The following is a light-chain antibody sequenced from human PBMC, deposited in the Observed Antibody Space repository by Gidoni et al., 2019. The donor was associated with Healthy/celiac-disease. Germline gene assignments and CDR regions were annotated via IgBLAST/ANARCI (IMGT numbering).Light chain of an antibody. CDR1: QSISSW. Sequence: DIQMTLSPSTLSASVGDRVTITCRASQSISSWLAWYQQKPGKAPKLLIYKASSLESGVPSRFSGSGSGTEFTLTISSLQPDDFATYYCQQYNSYPRTFGPXTKVDIK. J-gene: IGKJ3*01. V-gene: IGKV1-5*03. CDR3: QQYNSYPRT. CDR2: KAS.